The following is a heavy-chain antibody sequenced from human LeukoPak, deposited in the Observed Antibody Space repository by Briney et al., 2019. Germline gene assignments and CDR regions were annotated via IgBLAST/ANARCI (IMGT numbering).Heavy chain of an antibody. CDR3: ARIVVEDYYGMDV. V-gene: IGHV1-46*01. J-gene: IGHJ6*02. D-gene: IGHD2-21*01. CDR2: INPSGGST. Sequence: ASVKVSCKASGYTFTSYYMHWARQAPGQGLEWMGIINPSGGSTSYAQKFQGRVTMTRDTSTSTVYMELSSLRSEDTAVYYCARIVVEDYYGMDVWGQGTTVTVSS. CDR1: GYTFTSYY.